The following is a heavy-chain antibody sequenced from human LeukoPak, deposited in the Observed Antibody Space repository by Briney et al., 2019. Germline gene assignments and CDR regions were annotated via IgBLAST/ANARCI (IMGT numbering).Heavy chain of an antibody. CDR3: ARVGASGGDAFDI. D-gene: IGHD1-26*01. CDR2: ISSSSSYI. V-gene: IGHV3-21*01. J-gene: IGHJ3*02. Sequence: PGGSLRLSCAASGFTFSSYSMNWVRQAPGKGLEWVSSISSSSSYIYYADPVKGRFTISRDNAKNSLYLQMNSLRAEDTAVYYCARVGASGGDAFDIWGQGTMVTVSS. CDR1: GFTFSSYS.